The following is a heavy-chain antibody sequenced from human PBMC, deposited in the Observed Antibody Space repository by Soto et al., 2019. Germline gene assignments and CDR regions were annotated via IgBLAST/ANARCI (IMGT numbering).Heavy chain of an antibody. CDR3: ARGGDIIVARDYGMDV. D-gene: IGHD5-12*01. V-gene: IGHV3-48*02. J-gene: IGHJ6*02. CDR2: ISSSSSTI. Sequence: GGSLRLSCAASGFTFSSYTMNWVRQAPGKGLEWLSSISSSSSTIYYADSVKGRFTISRDNAKNSLYLQMNSLRDEDTAVYYCARGGDIIVARDYGMDVWGQGTTVTVSS. CDR1: GFTFSSYT.